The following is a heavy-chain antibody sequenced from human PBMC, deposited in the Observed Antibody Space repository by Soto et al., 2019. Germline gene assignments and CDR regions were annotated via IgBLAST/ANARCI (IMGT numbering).Heavy chain of an antibody. CDR2: ISAYNGDT. Sequence: QVPLVQSGAEVKKVGASVKVSCQASGYTFTTYGISWVRQAPGQGPEWMGWISAYNGDTNYAQKFQGRVTMTTDTSTSTAYMELRSLTSDDTALYYCARMSRGLPDYWGQGTLVTVSS. CDR3: ARMSRGLPDY. V-gene: IGHV1-18*01. J-gene: IGHJ4*02. D-gene: IGHD5-12*01. CDR1: GYTFTTYG.